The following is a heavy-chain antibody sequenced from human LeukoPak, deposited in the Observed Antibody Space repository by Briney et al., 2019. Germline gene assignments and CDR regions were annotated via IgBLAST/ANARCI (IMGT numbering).Heavy chain of an antibody. D-gene: IGHD3-10*01. CDR2: IYYSGST. CDR3: ARTPLWFGGLSLDY. Sequence: SETLSLTCTVSGGSISSYYWSWIRQPPGKGLEWIGYIYYSGSTNYNPSLKSRVTISVDTSKNQFSLKLSSVTAADTAVYYCARTPLWFGGLSLDYWGQGTPVTVSS. V-gene: IGHV4-59*01. J-gene: IGHJ4*02. CDR1: GGSISSYY.